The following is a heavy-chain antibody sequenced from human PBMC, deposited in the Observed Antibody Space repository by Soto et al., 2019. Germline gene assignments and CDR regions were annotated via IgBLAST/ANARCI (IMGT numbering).Heavy chain of an antibody. Sequence: PSETLSLTCAVYDGSFNSYYWSWIRQPPEKGLEWIGEIFHTGNTYYNPSLKSRATISVDTSKSQFSLELSSVTAADTAVYYCARGSLGGYYGAFDVWGQGTVVTVSS. CDR1: DGSFNSYY. J-gene: IGHJ3*01. CDR2: IFHTGNT. D-gene: IGHD3-10*01. CDR3: ARGSLGGYYGAFDV. V-gene: IGHV4-34*01.